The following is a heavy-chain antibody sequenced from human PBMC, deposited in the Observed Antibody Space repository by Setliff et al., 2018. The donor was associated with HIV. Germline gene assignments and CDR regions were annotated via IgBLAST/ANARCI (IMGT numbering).Heavy chain of an antibody. CDR1: GGSFSGYY. D-gene: IGHD5-18*01. Sequence: PSETLSLTCAVYGGSFSGYYWTWIRQPPGKGLEWIGQINHSGSTNYNPSLKSRITMSVDRSKNQFSLRLSSVTAADTAVYYCARVPRQLLKGAAAYFDYWGQGILVTVSS. J-gene: IGHJ4*02. V-gene: IGHV4-34*10. CDR2: INHSGST. CDR3: ARVPRQLLKGAAAYFDY.